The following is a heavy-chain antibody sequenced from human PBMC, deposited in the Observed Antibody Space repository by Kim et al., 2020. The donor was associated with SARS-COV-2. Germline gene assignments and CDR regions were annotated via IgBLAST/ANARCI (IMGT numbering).Heavy chain of an antibody. CDR3: ARRWLLLTVSWFDP. CDR2: ISAYNGNT. Sequence: ASVKVSCKASGYTFTSYGISWVRQAPGQGLEWMGWISAYNGNTNYAQKLQGRVTMTTDTSTSTAYMELRSLRSDDTAVYYCARRWLLLTVSWFDPWGQGTLVTVSS. D-gene: IGHD3-22*01. CDR1: GYTFTSYG. J-gene: IGHJ5*02. V-gene: IGHV1-18*01.